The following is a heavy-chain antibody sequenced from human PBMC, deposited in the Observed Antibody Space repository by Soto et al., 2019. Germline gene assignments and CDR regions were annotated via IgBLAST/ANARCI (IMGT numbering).Heavy chain of an antibody. CDR1: GFTFSSYA. V-gene: IGHV3-23*01. J-gene: IGHJ3*02. CDR3: AKDLLFDPRSYAFDI. CDR2: ISGSGGGT. D-gene: IGHD3-10*01. Sequence: GSLRLSCAASGFTFSSYAMSWVRQAPGKGLEWVSAISGSGGGTYYADSVKGRFTISRDNSKNTLYLQMNSLRAEDTAVYYCAKDLLFDPRSYAFDIWCQGTMLSV.